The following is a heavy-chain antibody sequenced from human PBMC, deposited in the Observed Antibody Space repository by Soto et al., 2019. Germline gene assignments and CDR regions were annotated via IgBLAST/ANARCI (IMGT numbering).Heavy chain of an antibody. CDR3: ARDRSYTTDY. CDR1: GFTFSTSG. Sequence: EVQLVESGGGLVQPGGSLRPSCAASGFTFSTSGMHWVRQAPGKGLVWVSYINSDGSTTTYADSVKGRFTISRDNAKNTVYLQITSLTAEDTAVYYCARDRSYTTDYWGQGTLVTVSS. CDR2: INSDGSTT. V-gene: IGHV3-74*01. D-gene: IGHD1-26*01. J-gene: IGHJ4*02.